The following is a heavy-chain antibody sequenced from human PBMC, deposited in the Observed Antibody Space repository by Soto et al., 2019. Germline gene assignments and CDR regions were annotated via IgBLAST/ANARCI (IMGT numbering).Heavy chain of an antibody. D-gene: IGHD6-13*01. Sequence: QVQLQESGPGLVKPSGTLSLTCAVSGGSISSSNWWSWVRQPPGKGLEWIGEIYHSGSTNYNPSLKSPVTISVDKSKNQFSLKLSSVTAADTAVYYCARDLRSGIARSYYYYGMDVWGQGTTVTVSS. V-gene: IGHV4-4*02. CDR2: IYHSGST. J-gene: IGHJ6*02. CDR3: ARDLRSGIARSYYYYGMDV. CDR1: GGSISSSNW.